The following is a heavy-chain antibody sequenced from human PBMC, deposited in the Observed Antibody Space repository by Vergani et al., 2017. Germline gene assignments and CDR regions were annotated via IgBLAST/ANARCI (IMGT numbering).Heavy chain of an antibody. V-gene: IGHV4-30-4*01. Sequence: QVQLQESGPGLVKPSQTLSLTCTVSGGSISSGDYYWSWIRQPPGKGLEWIGYNYYSGSTYYNPSLKSRVTISVDTSKNQFSLKLSSVTAADTAVYYCARENQQQQPEYYFDYWGQGTLVTVSS. D-gene: IGHD6-13*01. CDR1: GGSISSGDYY. CDR2: NYYSGST. J-gene: IGHJ4*02. CDR3: ARENQQQQPEYYFDY.